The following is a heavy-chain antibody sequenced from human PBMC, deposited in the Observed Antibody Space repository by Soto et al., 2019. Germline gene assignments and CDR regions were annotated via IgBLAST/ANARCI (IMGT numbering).Heavy chain of an antibody. V-gene: IGHV3-9*01. CDR3: AKEGEAGTTPYYYYYMDV. CDR1: GFTFDDYA. CDR2: ISWNSGSI. Sequence: EVQLVASGGGLVQPGRSLRLSCAASGFTFDDYAMHWVRQAPGKGLEWVSGISWNSGSIGYADSVKGRFTISRDNAKNSLYLQMNSLGAEDTALYYCAKEGEAGTTPYYYYYMDVWGKGTTVTVSS. D-gene: IGHD1-7*01. J-gene: IGHJ6*03.